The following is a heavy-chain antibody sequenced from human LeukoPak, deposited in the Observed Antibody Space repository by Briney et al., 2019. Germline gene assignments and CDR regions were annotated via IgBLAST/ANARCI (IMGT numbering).Heavy chain of an antibody. CDR3: ARESYYGSGPVGY. CDR2: INHSGST. V-gene: IGHV4-34*01. CDR1: GESMLGYF. J-gene: IGHJ4*02. Sequence: SETLSLTCGVYGESMLGYFWTWIRQPPGKGLEWIGEINHSGSTNYNPSLKSRVTISVDTSKKQLSLKLNSVTAADTAVYYCARESYYGSGPVGYWGQGTLVTVSS. D-gene: IGHD3-10*01.